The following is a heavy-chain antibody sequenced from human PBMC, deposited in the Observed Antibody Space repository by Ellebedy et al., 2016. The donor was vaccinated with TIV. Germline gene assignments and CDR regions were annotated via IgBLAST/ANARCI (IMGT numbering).Heavy chain of an antibody. Sequence: MPSETLSLTCIVSGGSVSTSYWSWIRQPPGKGLEWIGYISYSGISNYNLSLKSRVTFSIDTSKNQFSLRLSSVTAADTAVYYCATGFTMQGWFDPWGQGTLVTVSS. J-gene: IGHJ5*02. CDR1: GGSVSTSY. CDR2: ISYSGIS. V-gene: IGHV4-59*02. CDR3: ATGFTMQGWFDP. D-gene: IGHD3-10*01.